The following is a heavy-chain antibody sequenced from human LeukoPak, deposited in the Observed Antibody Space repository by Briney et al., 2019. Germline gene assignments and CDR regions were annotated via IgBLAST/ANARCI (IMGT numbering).Heavy chain of an antibody. D-gene: IGHD6-19*01. Sequence: QPGGSLRLSCAASGFTFSNYWMHWVRQAPGKGLVWVSRINTDGRITSYADSVKGRFTISRDNSKNMVYLQMNSLRVEDTAVYYCARTREQWQVLDYWGQGTLVTVSS. CDR3: ARTREQWQVLDY. CDR2: INTDGRIT. J-gene: IGHJ4*02. V-gene: IGHV3-74*01. CDR1: GFTFSNYW.